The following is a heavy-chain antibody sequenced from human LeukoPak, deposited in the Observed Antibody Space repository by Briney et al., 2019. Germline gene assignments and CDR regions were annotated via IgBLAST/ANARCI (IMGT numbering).Heavy chain of an antibody. CDR3: ARDSRKFRNDNWFDP. CDR1: GFTFSSYS. J-gene: IGHJ5*02. Sequence: GGSLRLSCAASGFTFSSYSMNWVRQAPGKGLEWVSSISSSSSYIYYADSVKGRFTISRDNAKNSLYLQMNSLRAEDTAVYYCARDSRKFRNDNWFDPWGQGTLVTVSS. CDR2: ISSSSSYI. D-gene: IGHD1-1*01. V-gene: IGHV3-21*01.